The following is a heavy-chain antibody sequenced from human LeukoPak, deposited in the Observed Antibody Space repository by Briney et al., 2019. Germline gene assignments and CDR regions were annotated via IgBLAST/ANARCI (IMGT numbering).Heavy chain of an antibody. V-gene: IGHV3-30*03. CDR2: ISYDGSNK. D-gene: IGHD3-22*01. CDR3: AREDSSGYYDYFDY. J-gene: IGHJ4*02. CDR1: GLTFSSYG. Sequence: GGSLRLFCAASGLTFSSYGMHLVRQAPGKGLEWVAVISYDGSNKYYADSVKGRFTISRDNAKNTLYLQMNSLRAEDTAVYYCAREDSSGYYDYFDYWGQGTLVTVSS.